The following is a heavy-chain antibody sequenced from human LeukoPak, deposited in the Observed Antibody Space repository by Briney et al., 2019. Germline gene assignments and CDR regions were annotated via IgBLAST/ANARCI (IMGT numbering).Heavy chain of an antibody. CDR2: ISYDGSNK. D-gene: IGHD4-17*01. V-gene: IGHV3-30-3*01. J-gene: IGHJ4*02. CDR1: GFTFSSYA. CDR3: ARDGTDYVLDY. Sequence: GGSLRLSCAASGFTFSSYAMHWVRQAPGKGLEWVAVISYDGSNKYYADSVKGRFTISRDNSKNTLYLQMNSLRAEDTAVYYCARDGTDYVLDYWGQGTLVTVSS.